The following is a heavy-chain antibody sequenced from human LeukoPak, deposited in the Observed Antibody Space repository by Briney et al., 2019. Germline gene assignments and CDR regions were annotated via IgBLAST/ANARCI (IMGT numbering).Heavy chain of an antibody. CDR1: GYTFTSYD. Sequence: GASVKVSCKASGYTFTSYDINWVRQATGQGLEWMGWMNPNSGNTGYAQKFQGRVTITRNTSISTAYMELSSLRSEDTAVYYCARRRAYYDILTGYYLPIDYWGQGTLVTVSS. CDR3: ARRRAYYDILTGYYLPIDY. CDR2: MNPNSGNT. J-gene: IGHJ4*02. D-gene: IGHD3-9*01. V-gene: IGHV1-8*03.